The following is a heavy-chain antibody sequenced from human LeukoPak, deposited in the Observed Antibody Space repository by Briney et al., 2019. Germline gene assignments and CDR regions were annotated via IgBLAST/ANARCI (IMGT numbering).Heavy chain of an antibody. CDR2: ISGSDDGT. CDR1: GFTFSSYG. D-gene: IGHD2-15*01. CDR3: AKSPVSSCRGSFCYPFDY. Sequence: GGSLRLSCAASGFTFSSYGMSWVRQAPGKGLEWVSAISGSDDGTYYADSVKGRFTISRDNSRNTLYLQMNTLRAEDTAVYFCAKSPVSSCRGSFCYPFDYWGQGNLVTVSS. J-gene: IGHJ4*02. V-gene: IGHV3-23*01.